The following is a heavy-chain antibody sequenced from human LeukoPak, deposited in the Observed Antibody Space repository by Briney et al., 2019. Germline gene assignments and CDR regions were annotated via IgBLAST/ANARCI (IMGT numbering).Heavy chain of an antibody. CDR3: ARDGYYCSSTSCYNYFQH. D-gene: IGHD2-2*02. V-gene: IGHV1-69*13. CDR2: IIPIFGTA. CDR1: GYTLTELS. Sequence: ASVKVSCKVSGYTLTELSMHWVRQAPGKGLEWMGGIIPIFGTANYAQKFQGRVTITADESTSTAYMELSGLRSEDTAVYYCARDGYYCSSTSCYNYFQHWGQGTLVTVSS. J-gene: IGHJ1*01.